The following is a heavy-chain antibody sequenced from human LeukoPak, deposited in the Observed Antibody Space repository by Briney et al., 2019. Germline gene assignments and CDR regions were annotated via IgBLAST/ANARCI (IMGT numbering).Heavy chain of an antibody. CDR2: ISSLSNYI. D-gene: IGHD1-26*01. CDR1: GFIFSDYG. V-gene: IGHV3-21*01. J-gene: IGHJ5*01. CDR3: ARDGGYSGIYLCDS. Sequence: GGSLRLSCAASGFIFSDYGMNWVRQVPGKGPEWVSSISSLSNYIYYADSVKGRFTSSRDNAKNSLYLQMDSLRAEDTAVYYCARDGGYSGIYLCDSWGQGTLVIVSS.